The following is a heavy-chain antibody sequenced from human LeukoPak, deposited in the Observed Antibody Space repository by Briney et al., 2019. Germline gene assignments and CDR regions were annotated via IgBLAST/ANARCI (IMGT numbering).Heavy chain of an antibody. V-gene: IGHV4-39*07. D-gene: IGHD5-18*01. J-gene: IGHJ5*02. CDR1: GGSISSGDYY. CDR3: ATKYSYGPGNWFDP. CDR2: INHSGST. Sequence: SETLSLTCTVSGGSISSGDYYWSWIRQPPGKGLEWIGEINHSGSTNYNPSLKSRVTISVDTSKNQFSLKLSSVTAADTAVYYCATKYSYGPGNWFDPWGQGTLVTVSS.